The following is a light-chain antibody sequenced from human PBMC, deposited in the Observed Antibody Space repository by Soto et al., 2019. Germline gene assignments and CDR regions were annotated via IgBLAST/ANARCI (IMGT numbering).Light chain of an antibody. J-gene: IGLJ3*02. V-gene: IGLV2-18*02. CDR1: SSDVGSYNR. Sequence: QSALTQPPSVSGSPGQSVTISCTGTSSDVGSYNRVSWYQQPPGTAPKLMIYEVSNRPSGVPDRFSGSKSGNTASLTISGFQAEDEADYYCSSYTSSSPPVFGGGTKLTVL. CDR3: SSYTSSSPPV. CDR2: EVS.